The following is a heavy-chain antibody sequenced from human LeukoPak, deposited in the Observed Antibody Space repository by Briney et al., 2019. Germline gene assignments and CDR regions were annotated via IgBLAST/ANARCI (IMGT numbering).Heavy chain of an antibody. V-gene: IGHV4-31*03. J-gene: IGHJ3*02. D-gene: IGHD4-17*01. CDR1: GGSISSGGYY. CDR2: MYYSGST. CDR3: ARVSSTVTTSGHDAFDI. Sequence: SETLSLTCTVSGGSISSGGYYWSWIRQPPGKGLEWIGYMYYSGSTYYNPSLKSRVTISVDTSKNQFSLKLSSVTAADTAVYYCARVSSTVTTSGHDAFDIWGQGTMVTVSS.